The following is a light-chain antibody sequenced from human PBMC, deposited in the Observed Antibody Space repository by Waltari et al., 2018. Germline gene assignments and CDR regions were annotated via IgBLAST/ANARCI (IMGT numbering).Light chain of an antibody. J-gene: IGKJ2*01. V-gene: IGKV1-39*01. CDR3: QQSYSTLPYT. CDR1: QSINSW. CDR2: AAS. Sequence: DIQMTQSPSTLSASVGDRVTITCRASQSINSWLAWYQQKPGKAPKLLIYAASSLQSGVPSRFSGSGSGTDFTLTISSLQPEDFATYYCQQSYSTLPYTFGQGTKLEIK.